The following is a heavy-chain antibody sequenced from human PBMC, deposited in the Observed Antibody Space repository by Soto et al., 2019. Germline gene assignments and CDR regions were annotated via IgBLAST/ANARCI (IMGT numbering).Heavy chain of an antibody. J-gene: IGHJ4*02. D-gene: IGHD6-13*01. V-gene: IGHV3-11*06. CDR3: ARAASAAGSRYFDY. CDR2: ISSTSRHT. Sequence: CLRLSCAASGFTFSDYYVTWIRQAPGKGLEWLSYISSTSRHTDYADSVKGRFTISRDNANNSLYLQMNSLRVDDTAVYFCARAASAAGSRYFDYWGQGALVTVSS. CDR1: GFTFSDYY.